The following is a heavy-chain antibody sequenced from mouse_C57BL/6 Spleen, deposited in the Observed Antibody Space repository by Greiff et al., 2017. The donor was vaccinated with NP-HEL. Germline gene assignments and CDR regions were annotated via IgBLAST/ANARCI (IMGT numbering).Heavy chain of an antibody. Sequence: QVQLQQSGAELARPGASVKLSCKASGYTFTSYGISWVKQRTGQGLEWIGEIYPRSGNTYYNEKFKGKATLTADKSSSTAYMELRSLTSEDAAVYFCARRLYSNGGMDYWGQGTSVTVSS. CDR1: GYTFTSYG. CDR2: IYPRSGNT. J-gene: IGHJ4*01. D-gene: IGHD2-5*01. V-gene: IGHV1-81*01. CDR3: ARRLYSNGGMDY.